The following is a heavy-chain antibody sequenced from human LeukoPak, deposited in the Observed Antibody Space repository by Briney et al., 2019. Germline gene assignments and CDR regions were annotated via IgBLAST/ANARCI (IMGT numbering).Heavy chain of an antibody. D-gene: IGHD3-10*01. CDR3: ARDGGRGSGPLDY. V-gene: IGHV3-13*01. CDR2: IGTAGDT. CDR1: GFTFSSYD. Sequence: GGSLRLSCAACGFTFSSYDMHWVRQATGKGLEWVPAIGTAGDTYYADSVKGRFTISRDNSKNTLYLQMNSLRAEDTAVYYCARDGGRGSGPLDYWGQGTLVTVSS. J-gene: IGHJ4*02.